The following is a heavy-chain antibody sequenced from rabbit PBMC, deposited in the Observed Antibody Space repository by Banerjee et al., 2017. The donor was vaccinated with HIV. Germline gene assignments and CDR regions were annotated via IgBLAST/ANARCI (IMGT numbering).Heavy chain of an antibody. V-gene: IGHV1S45*01. Sequence: QEQLEESGGDLVKPEGSLTLTCTASGFSFSSSYYMCWVRQAPGKGLEWIGCINPGKGRTDYASWAKGRFTISKTSSTTVTLQMTSLTVADTATYFCAKDRAYDSTSGYSPFTLWGQGTLVTVS. J-gene: IGHJ4*01. D-gene: IGHD1-1*01. CDR1: GFSFSSSYY. CDR3: AKDRAYDSTSGYSPFTL. CDR2: INPGKGRT.